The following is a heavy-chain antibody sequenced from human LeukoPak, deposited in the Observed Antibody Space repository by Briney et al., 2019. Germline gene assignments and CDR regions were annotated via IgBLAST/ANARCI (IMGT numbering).Heavy chain of an antibody. Sequence: ASVKVSRKVSGYTLTELSMHWVRQAPGKGLEWMGGFDFEDGETTYAQKFQGRVTMTEDTPTDTAYMDLRSLRSEDTAVYYCATELPRGLLSYWGQGTLVTVSS. J-gene: IGHJ4*02. CDR2: FDFEDGET. V-gene: IGHV1-24*01. D-gene: IGHD1-26*01. CDR3: ATELPRGLLSY. CDR1: GYTLTELS.